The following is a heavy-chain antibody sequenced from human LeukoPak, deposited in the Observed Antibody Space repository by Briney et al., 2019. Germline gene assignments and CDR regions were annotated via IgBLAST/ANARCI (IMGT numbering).Heavy chain of an antibody. CDR3: ARHAVYYFDY. CDR1: GGSISSSSYY. J-gene: IGHJ4*02. V-gene: IGHV4-39*01. CDR2: IYYSGST. Sequence: SETLPLTYTVSGGSISSSSYYRGWIRQPPGKGLEWIGSIYYSGSTYYNPSLKSRVTISVDTSKNQFSLKLSSVTAADTAVYYCARHAVYYFDYWGQGTLVTVSS.